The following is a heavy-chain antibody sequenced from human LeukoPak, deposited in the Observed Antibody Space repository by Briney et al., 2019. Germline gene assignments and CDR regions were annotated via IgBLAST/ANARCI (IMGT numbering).Heavy chain of an antibody. CDR2: IIPILGIA. CDR1: GGTFSSYA. V-gene: IGHV1-69*04. Sequence: SVKVSCKASGGTFSSYAISWVRQAPGQGLEWMGRIIPILGIANYAQKFQGRVTITADKSTSTAYMELSRLRSDDTAVYYCARYDPGYSSSGFDYWGQGTLVTVSS. D-gene: IGHD6-13*01. CDR3: ARYDPGYSSSGFDY. J-gene: IGHJ4*02.